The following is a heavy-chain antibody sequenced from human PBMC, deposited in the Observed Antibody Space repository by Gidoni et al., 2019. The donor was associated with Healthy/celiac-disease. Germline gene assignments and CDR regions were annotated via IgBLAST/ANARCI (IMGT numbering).Heavy chain of an antibody. D-gene: IGHD4-17*01. CDR2: IYSGGST. V-gene: IGHV3-53*04. Sequence: EVQLVESGGGLVQPGGSLRRSCAAAGFTVSSNYMSWVRQAPGKGLGWVSVIYSGGSTYYADSVKGRFTISRHNSKNTLYLQMNSLSAEDTAVYYCARVRGDYNDYWGQGTLVTVSS. J-gene: IGHJ4*02. CDR3: ARVRGDYNDY. CDR1: GFTVSSNY.